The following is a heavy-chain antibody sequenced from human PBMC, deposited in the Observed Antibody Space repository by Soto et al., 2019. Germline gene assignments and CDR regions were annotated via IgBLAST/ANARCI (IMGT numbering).Heavy chain of an antibody. V-gene: IGHV5-51*01. Sequence: GESLKISCKGSGYSFTTYWIGWVRQMPGKGLEWMGMIYPGDSDTRYSPSFQGQVTISADKSITTAYLQWSSLKASDTAIYYCARASTAYYFDYWGQGTQVTVSS. CDR2: IYPGDSDT. CDR1: GYSFTTYW. D-gene: IGHD2-21*02. J-gene: IGHJ4*02. CDR3: ARASTAYYFDY.